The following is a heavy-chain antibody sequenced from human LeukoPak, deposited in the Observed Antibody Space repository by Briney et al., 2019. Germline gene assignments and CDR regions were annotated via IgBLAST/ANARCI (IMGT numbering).Heavy chain of an antibody. J-gene: IGHJ4*02. CDR3: ARGDLLTGSSVDY. Sequence: PGGSLRLSCSASGFNFTNFGMNWFRQAPGKGLEWVSSITSSSSSIYYAGSLKGRFTISRDNAKNSLSLQMNSLRAEDSAVYYCARGDLLTGSSVDYWGQGTQVTVSS. CDR2: ITSSSSSI. D-gene: IGHD3-9*01. V-gene: IGHV3-21*01. CDR1: GFNFTNFG.